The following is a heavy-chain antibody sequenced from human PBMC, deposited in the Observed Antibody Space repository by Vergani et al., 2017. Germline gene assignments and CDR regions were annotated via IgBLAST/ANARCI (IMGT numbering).Heavy chain of an antibody. CDR3: AKDHYDILTGYFHFDY. D-gene: IGHD3-9*01. CDR2: ISGSGGST. J-gene: IGHJ4*02. CDR1: GFTFQAFA. Sequence: VEAGGGLVQPGGSLRLSCTASGFTFQAFAFHWVRQAPGKGLEWVSAISGSGGSTYYADSVKGRFTISRDNSKNTLFLQMNSLRAEDTAVYYCAKDHYDILTGYFHFDYWGQGTLITVSS. V-gene: IGHV3-23*04.